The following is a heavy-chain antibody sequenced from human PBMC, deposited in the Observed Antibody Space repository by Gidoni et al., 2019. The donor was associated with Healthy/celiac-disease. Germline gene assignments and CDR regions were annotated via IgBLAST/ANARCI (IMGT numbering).Heavy chain of an antibody. CDR2: INPSGGST. CDR3: ARGSSSWYNSFDY. CDR1: GYTFTSYY. J-gene: IGHJ4*02. D-gene: IGHD6-13*01. V-gene: IGHV1-46*01. Sequence: QVQLLQSGAEVKKPGASVTVSCKASGYTFTSYYMHWVRQAPGQGLAWMGIINPSGGSTSYEQKCQGRVTMTRDTSTSTVYMELSSLRSEETAVYYCARGSSSWYNSFDYWGQGTLVTVSS.